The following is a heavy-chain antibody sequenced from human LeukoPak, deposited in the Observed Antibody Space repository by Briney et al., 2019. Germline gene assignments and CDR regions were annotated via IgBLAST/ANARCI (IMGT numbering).Heavy chain of an antibody. CDR2: IIPIFVIA. D-gene: IGHD2-2*02. Sequence: SVKVSCKASGGTFSSYAVSWVRQAPGQGLGWMGSIIPIFVIANYAQKFQGRVTITAHKSTSTAYMELSSPRSEGTAVYYCARDEMRCSSTSCYTGYYYGMDVWGQGTTVTVSS. J-gene: IGHJ6*02. V-gene: IGHV1-69*04. CDR1: GGTFSSYA. CDR3: ARDEMRCSSTSCYTGYYYGMDV.